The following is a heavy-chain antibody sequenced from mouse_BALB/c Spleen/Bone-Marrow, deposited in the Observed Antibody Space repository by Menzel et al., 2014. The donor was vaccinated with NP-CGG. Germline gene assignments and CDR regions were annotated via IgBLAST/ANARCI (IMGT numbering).Heavy chain of an antibody. D-gene: IGHD2-1*01. V-gene: IGHV5-6-3*01. Sequence: EVQVVESGGGLVQPGGSLKLSCAASGFTFSNYGMSWVRPTPDKRLELVATINSDGGSTYYPDSVKGRSTIYRDTAKNTLYLQMSSLKSEETAMYYCVRGNYGNYVDYFDFWGQGTTLTVSS. CDR2: INSDGGST. CDR1: GFTFSNYG. J-gene: IGHJ2*01. CDR3: VRGNYGNYVDYFDF.